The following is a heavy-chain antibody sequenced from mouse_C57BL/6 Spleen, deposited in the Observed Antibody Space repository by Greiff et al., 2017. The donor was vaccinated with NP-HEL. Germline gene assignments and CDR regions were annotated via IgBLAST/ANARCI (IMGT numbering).Heavy chain of an antibody. CDR2: INPSSGYT. Sequence: VQLQQSGAELARPGASVKMSCKASGYTFTSYTMHWVKQRPGQGLEWIGYINPSSGYTKYNQKFKDKATLTADKSSSTAYMQLSSLTSEDSAVYYCARRGFYDYDGDYWGQGTTLTVSS. V-gene: IGHV1-4*01. J-gene: IGHJ2*01. D-gene: IGHD2-4*01. CDR3: ARRGFYDYDGDY. CDR1: GYTFTSYT.